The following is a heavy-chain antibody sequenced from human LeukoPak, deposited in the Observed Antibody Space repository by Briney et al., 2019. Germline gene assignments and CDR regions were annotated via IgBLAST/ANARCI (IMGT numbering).Heavy chain of an antibody. CDR2: IKHDASDR. CDR1: GFTFDDYG. Sequence: GGSLRLSCAASGFTFDDYGMSWVRQAPGKGLEWVANIKHDASDRHYVDSVKGRFTISRDNAKNSLYLQMNSLRAEDTAVYYCARLIMVRGVLSGYYHYYMDVWGKGTTVTISS. CDR3: ARLIMVRGVLSGYYHYYMDV. V-gene: IGHV3-7*01. J-gene: IGHJ6*03. D-gene: IGHD3-10*01.